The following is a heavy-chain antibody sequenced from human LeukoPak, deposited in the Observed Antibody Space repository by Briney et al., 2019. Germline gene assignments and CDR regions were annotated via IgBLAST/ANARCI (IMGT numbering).Heavy chain of an antibody. CDR2: IRYSGST. CDR3: ATSDTVSTYNWFDP. V-gene: IGHV4-39*01. Sequence: SETLSLTCIVSGGSISSNTYFWGWIRRPPGKGLEWIGSIRYSGSTYYNPSLKSRVAISVDTSKNQFSLNPSSLTAADTAVYYCATSDTVSTYNWFDPWGQGTLVTVS. J-gene: IGHJ5*02. CDR1: GGSISSNTYF. D-gene: IGHD5/OR15-5a*01.